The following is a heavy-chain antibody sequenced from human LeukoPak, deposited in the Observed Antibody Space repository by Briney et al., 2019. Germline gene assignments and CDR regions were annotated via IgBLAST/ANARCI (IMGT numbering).Heavy chain of an antibody. J-gene: IGHJ2*01. CDR2: TYYRSKCYD. D-gene: IGHD6-13*01. CDR3: VRGSKGSSPYWYFDL. V-gene: IGHV6-1*01. Sequence: RSQTLSLTCAISGDSVSSNSATWNWIRQSPSRGLEWLGRTYYRSKCYDDYAVSVKSRITINPATSKNQFSLQLTSVSPEDTAVYYCVRGSKGSSPYWYFDLWGRGTLVTASS. CDR1: GDSVSSNSAT.